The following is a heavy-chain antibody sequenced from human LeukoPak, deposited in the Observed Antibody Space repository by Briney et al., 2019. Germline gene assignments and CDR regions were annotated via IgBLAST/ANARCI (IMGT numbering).Heavy chain of an antibody. CDR1: GFTFSSYA. J-gene: IGHJ4*02. CDR2: IGGTGVRT. Sequence: GGSLRLSCASSGFTFSSYAMSWVRQAPGKGLEWVSTIGGTGVRTYYADSVKGRFTISRDNSKNTLYLQINSLRAEDTAVYYCASSSGWYRQFDYWGQGTLVTVSS. V-gene: IGHV3-23*01. D-gene: IGHD6-19*01. CDR3: ASSSGWYRQFDY.